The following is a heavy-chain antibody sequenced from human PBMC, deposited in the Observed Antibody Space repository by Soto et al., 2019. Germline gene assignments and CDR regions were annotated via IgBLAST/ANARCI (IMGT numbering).Heavy chain of an antibody. J-gene: IGHJ5*02. V-gene: IGHV1-8*01. CDR3: ASDIGCCGDNLFDP. Sequence: QVQLVQSGAEVKKPGASVKVSCKASGLPFTNYDINWVRQAAGQGLEWMGWMNPNSGDRGYAQKFQGRLTMTRNTSISTAYMELSSLRSEDTAVYYCASDIGCCGDNLFDPWGQGTLVTVSS. CDR2: MNPNSGDR. D-gene: IGHD5-12*01. CDR1: GLPFTNYD.